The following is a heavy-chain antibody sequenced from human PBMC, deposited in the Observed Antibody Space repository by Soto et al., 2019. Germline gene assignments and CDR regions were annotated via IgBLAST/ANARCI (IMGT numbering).Heavy chain of an antibody. J-gene: IGHJ6*02. CDR3: ARSQGSSTSLEIYYYYYYGIDV. Sequence: QVQLVQSGAEVKKPGSSVKVSCKASGGTFSSYAISWVRQAPGQGLEWMGGIITISDTTNYAQKFQGRITMTADESTSTAYMELTSLRYEDTAWDYCARSQGSSTSLEIYYYYYYGIDVWGQGTTVTVSS. CDR2: IITISDTT. V-gene: IGHV1-69*01. D-gene: IGHD2-2*01. CDR1: GGTFSSYA.